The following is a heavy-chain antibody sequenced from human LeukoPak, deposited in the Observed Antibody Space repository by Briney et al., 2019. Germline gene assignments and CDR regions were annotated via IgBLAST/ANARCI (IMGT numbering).Heavy chain of an antibody. D-gene: IGHD5-18*01. CDR3: ARGKIRNSYGRFDY. V-gene: IGHV3-30-3*01. J-gene: IGHJ4*02. Sequence: GGSLRLSCVASGFTFSSCAMHWVRQAPGKGLEWVAVISDDGTKEYYADSVKGRFTISRDNSRKTVYTSKSTLFLQMNSLRPEDTAVYYCARGKIRNSYGRFDYWGQGILVTVSS. CDR1: GFTFSSCA. CDR2: ISDDGTKE.